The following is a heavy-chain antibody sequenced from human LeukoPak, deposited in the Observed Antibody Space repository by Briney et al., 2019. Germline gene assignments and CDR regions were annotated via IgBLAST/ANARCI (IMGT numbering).Heavy chain of an antibody. J-gene: IGHJ5*02. CDR1: GGSFSGYY. CDR2: INHSGST. CDR3: ARVRGVRGLASGRFDP. Sequence: SETLSLTCAVYGGSFSGYYWSWIRQPPGKGLEWIREINHSGSTNYNPSLKSRVTISVDTSKNQLSLKLSSVTAADTAVYYCARVRGVRGLASGRFDPWGQGTLVTVSS. D-gene: IGHD3-10*01. V-gene: IGHV4-34*01.